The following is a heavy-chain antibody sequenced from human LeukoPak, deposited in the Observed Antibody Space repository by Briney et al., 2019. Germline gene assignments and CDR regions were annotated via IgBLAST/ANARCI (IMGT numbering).Heavy chain of an antibody. CDR1: GFTFSSYW. CDR2: ISGDGSTT. J-gene: IGHJ4*02. CDR3: AREYTGYDAY. D-gene: IGHD5-12*01. Sequence: GGSLRLSCAASGFTFSSYWMYWVRHAPGKGLVWVSRISGDGSTTTYADSVKGRFTISRDNAKNTLYLQMNSLRAEDTAVYYCAREYTGYDAYWGQGTLVTVSS. V-gene: IGHV3-74*01.